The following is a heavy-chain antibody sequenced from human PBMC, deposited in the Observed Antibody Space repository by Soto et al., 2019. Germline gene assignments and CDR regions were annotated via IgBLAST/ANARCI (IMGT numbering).Heavy chain of an antibody. CDR1: GGSFSGYY. J-gene: IGHJ5*02. Sequence: PSETLSLTCAVYGGSFSGYYWSWIRQPPGKGLEWIGEINHSGSTNYNPSLKSRVTISVDTSKNQFSLKLSSVTAVDTAVYYCARAGAVIVVVSAAKRNWFDPWGQGTLVTVSS. CDR3: ARAGAVIVVVSAAKRNWFDP. D-gene: IGHD2-2*01. CDR2: INHSGST. V-gene: IGHV4-34*01.